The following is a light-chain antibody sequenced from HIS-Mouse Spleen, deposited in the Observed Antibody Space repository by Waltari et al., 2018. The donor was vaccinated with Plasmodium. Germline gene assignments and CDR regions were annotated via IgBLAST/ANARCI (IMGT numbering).Light chain of an antibody. CDR1: SSDVGSSTL. CDR3: CSYAGSSTFVV. J-gene: IGLJ2*01. CDR2: ACS. V-gene: IGLV2-23*03. Sequence: QSALTQPASVSGSPGQSITISCPGTSSDVGSSTLVSWYQQHPGKAPKLMIYACSKRPSGVSNRFSGSKSGNTASLTISGLQAEDEADYYCCSYAGSSTFVVFGGGTKLTVL.